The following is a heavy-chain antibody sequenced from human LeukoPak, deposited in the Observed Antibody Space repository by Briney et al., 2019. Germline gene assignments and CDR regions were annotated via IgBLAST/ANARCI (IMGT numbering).Heavy chain of an antibody. CDR1: GFTFSSYS. Sequence: GGSLRLSCAASGFTFSSYSMNWVRQAPGKGLEWVSSISSSSSYIYYADSVKGRFTISRDNAKNSLYLQMNSLRAEDTAVYYCARDGYSYGTRYYFDYWRQRTEVALSS. J-gene: IGHJ4*02. D-gene: IGHD5-18*01. V-gene: IGHV3-21*01. CDR3: ARDGYSYGTRYYFDY. CDR2: ISSSSSYI.